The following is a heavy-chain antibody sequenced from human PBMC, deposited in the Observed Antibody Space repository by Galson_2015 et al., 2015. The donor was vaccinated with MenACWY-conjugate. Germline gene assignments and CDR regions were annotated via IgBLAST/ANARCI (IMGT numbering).Heavy chain of an antibody. CDR2: ISTGGDT. V-gene: IGHV3-13*01. D-gene: IGHD1-20*01. J-gene: IGHJ6*04. Sequence: SLRLSCAASGFTFRNYDMHWVREERGKGLEWASGISTGGDTYYSGSVKGRFTISRENAKNSLYLQMDSLRPGDTAIYYCVRGFLSRDKWNGLGLDVWGKGTTVIVSS. CDR1: GFTFRNYD. CDR3: VRGFLSRDKWNGLGLDV.